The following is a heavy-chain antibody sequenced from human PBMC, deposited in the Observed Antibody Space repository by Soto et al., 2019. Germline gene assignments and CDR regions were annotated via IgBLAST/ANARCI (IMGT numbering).Heavy chain of an antibody. V-gene: IGHV4-31*03. J-gene: IGHJ4*02. CDR1: GGSISSGGYY. Sequence: QVQLQESGPGLVKPSQTLSLTCTVSGGSISSGGYYWSWIRQHPGKGLEWIGYIYYSGSTYYNPSLKSRVTISVDTSKNQFSLKLRSVTAADTAVYYCARGWIQLWFPNRYYFDYWGQGTLVTVSS. CDR3: ARGWIQLWFPNRYYFDY. CDR2: IYYSGST. D-gene: IGHD5-18*01.